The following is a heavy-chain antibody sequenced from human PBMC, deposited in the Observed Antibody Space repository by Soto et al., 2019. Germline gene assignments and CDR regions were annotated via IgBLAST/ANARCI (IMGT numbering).Heavy chain of an antibody. CDR3: ATVGTAASYHYDGMGV. D-gene: IGHD2-21*02. CDR2: IVPIFGTA. V-gene: IGHV1-69*06. J-gene: IGHJ6*01. CDR1: GATFSSYT. Sequence: ASVKVSCKASGATFSSYTISWVRQATGQGLEWMGGIVPIFGTANYAQKFQGRVTITADKSTSTAYWELSSVRSEETAEYYFATVGTAASYHYDGMGVWGRGSRFTIAS.